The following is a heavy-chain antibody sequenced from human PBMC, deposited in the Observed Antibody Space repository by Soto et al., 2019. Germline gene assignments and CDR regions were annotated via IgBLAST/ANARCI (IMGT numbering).Heavy chain of an antibody. Sequence: GKSLEISGTTYRYRISSYCIAWVRDIPGKGMEWMGIIFPSDSDTRYSPSCEGQVTIAADRSNSTVFLQWASLKASDTAVYFCARKDKSGYFNWFDPWGQGTLVTVSS. J-gene: IGHJ5*02. CDR1: RYRISSYC. V-gene: IGHV5-51*01. CDR2: IFPSDSDT. D-gene: IGHD3-22*01. CDR3: ARKDKSGYFNWFDP.